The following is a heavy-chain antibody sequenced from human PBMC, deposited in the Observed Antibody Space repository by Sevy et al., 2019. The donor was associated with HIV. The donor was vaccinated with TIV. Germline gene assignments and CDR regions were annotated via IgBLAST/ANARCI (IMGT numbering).Heavy chain of an antibody. CDR1: GFSVSSNY. CDR3: TGEDIVLGEDNYYGMDV. D-gene: IGHD2-15*01. Sequence: GGSLRLSCVVSGFSVSSNYMSWVRQAPGKGLEWVSNIYSDGRTYYADSVRGRLTISRDTSKKTGYLEMKSLRAEDTAVYYGTGEDIVLGEDNYYGMDVWGHGTTVTVSS. CDR2: IYSDGRT. V-gene: IGHV3-53*01. J-gene: IGHJ6*02.